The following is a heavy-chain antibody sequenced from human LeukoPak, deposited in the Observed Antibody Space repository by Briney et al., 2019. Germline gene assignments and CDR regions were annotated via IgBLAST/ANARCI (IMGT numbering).Heavy chain of an antibody. CDR1: GGSISSHY. Sequence: PSETLSLTCTVSGGSISSHYWSWIRQPPGKGLEWIGYIYYSGSTNYNPSLKSRVTISVDTSKNQFSLKLSSVTAADTAVYYCASSAGTAPTNFDYWGQGTRVTVSS. V-gene: IGHV4-59*11. CDR2: IYYSGST. CDR3: ASSAGTAPTNFDY. J-gene: IGHJ4*02. D-gene: IGHD1-1*01.